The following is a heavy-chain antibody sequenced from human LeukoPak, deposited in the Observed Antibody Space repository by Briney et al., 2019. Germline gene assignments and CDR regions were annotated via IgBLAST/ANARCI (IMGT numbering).Heavy chain of an antibody. V-gene: IGHV3-23*01. J-gene: IGHJ4*02. CDR1: GXTFSIYA. CDR3: AKAGIIAADFNYYFDY. Sequence: GGSLRLSCAASGXTFSIYAMTWVRQAPGKGLEWVSAVSGSGGSTYYADSVTGRFTISRDNSKNTLYLQMNSLRAEDTAVYFCAKAGIIAADFNYYFDYWGQGTLVTVSS. D-gene: IGHD6-13*01. CDR2: VSGSGGST.